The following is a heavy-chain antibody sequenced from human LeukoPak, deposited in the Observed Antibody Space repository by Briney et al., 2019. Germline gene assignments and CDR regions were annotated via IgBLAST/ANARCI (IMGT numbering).Heavy chain of an antibody. CDR2: ISYDGRQT. V-gene: IGHV3-30*04. Sequence: GGSLRLSCVASRFTFSSYAMHWVRQIAGKGLDWVAVISYDGRQTYYADSVKGRFTVPRDNSKNTVYLQMNRLRAEDTAVYYCARVAVTEIYYYYGLDVWGQGTTVTVSS. D-gene: IGHD2-21*02. CDR3: ARVAVTEIYYYYGLDV. CDR1: RFTFSSYA. J-gene: IGHJ6*02.